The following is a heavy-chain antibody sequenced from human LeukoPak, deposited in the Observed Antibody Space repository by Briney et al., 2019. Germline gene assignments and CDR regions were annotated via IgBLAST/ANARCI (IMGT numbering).Heavy chain of an antibody. Sequence: GGSLRLSCAASGFTFSGCAVHWVHQAPGKGLEWVGRIGSKAFNYATVYAASVEGRFTISRDDSKHTAFLQMNSLKTEDTAVYYCTRHLDGIAAYDYWGQGSLVTVSS. CDR1: GFTFSGCA. J-gene: IGHJ4*02. V-gene: IGHV3-73*01. CDR3: TRHLDGIAAYDY. CDR2: IGSKAFNYAT. D-gene: IGHD6-13*01.